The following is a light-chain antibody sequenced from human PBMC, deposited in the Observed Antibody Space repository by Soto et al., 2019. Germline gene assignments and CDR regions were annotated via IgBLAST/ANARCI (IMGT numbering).Light chain of an antibody. CDR3: HVWDTSSNHVV. CDR1: NIGSKS. CDR2: GGS. J-gene: IGLJ2*01. V-gene: IGLV3-21*02. Sequence: VLTQSPSVSVAPGQTARITCGGNNIGSKSVHWYQQKSGQAPVVVVYGGSDRPPGIPERFSGSNSGNTATLTVSGVEAGDEADYYCHVWDTSSNHVVFGGGTKLTVL.